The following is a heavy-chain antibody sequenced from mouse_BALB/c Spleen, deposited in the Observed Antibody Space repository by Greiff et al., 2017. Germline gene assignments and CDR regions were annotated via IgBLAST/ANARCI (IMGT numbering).Heavy chain of an antibody. CDR1: GFSLTSYG. CDR2: IWSGGST. J-gene: IGHJ3*01. CDR3: ARGEFPDGNSFAY. D-gene: IGHD2-1*01. V-gene: IGHV2-2*02. Sequence: VQLVESGPGLVQPSQSLSITCTVSGFSLTSYGVHWVRQSPGKGLEWLGVIWSGGSTDYNAAFISRLSISKDNSKSQVFFKMNSLQANDTAIYYCARGEFPDGNSFAYWGQGTLVTVSA.